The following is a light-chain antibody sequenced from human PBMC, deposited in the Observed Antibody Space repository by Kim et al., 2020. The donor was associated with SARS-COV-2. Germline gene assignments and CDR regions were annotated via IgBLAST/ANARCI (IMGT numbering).Light chain of an antibody. Sequence: GGTVTLTCASSTGAVTSCYYPNWFQQKPGQAPRPLIYSTSNKHSWTPARFSGSLLGGKAALTLSGVQPEDEADYYCLLYYGGAQLVFGGGTQLTVL. CDR2: STS. CDR1: TGAVTSCYY. V-gene: IGLV7-43*01. J-gene: IGLJ3*02. CDR3: LLYYGGAQLV.